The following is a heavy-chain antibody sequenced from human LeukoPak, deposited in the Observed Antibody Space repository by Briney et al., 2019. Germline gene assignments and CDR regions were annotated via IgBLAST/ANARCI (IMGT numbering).Heavy chain of an antibody. J-gene: IGHJ4*02. CDR2: IKQDGSEK. Sequence: GGSLRLSCAASGFTFDDYGMSWVRQAPGKGLEWVANIKQDGSEKYYVDSVKGRFTISRDNAKNSLYLQMNSLRAEDTAVYYCAREGEAAAPFDYWGQGTLVTVSS. D-gene: IGHD6-13*01. CDR3: AREGEAAAPFDY. CDR1: GFTFDDYG. V-gene: IGHV3-7*01.